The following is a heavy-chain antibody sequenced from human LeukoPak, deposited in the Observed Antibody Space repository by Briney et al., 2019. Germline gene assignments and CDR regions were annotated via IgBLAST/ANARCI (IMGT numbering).Heavy chain of an antibody. CDR3: AKALADRDLPYYYDSSGYYLVLGY. CDR2: ISGDGGST. J-gene: IGHJ4*02. D-gene: IGHD3-22*01. V-gene: IGHV3-43*02. CDR1: GFTFDDYD. Sequence: GVSLRLSCASSGFTFDDYDMHWVRQAPGKGLEWVSLISGDGGSTYYADSVKGRFNISRDNSKNSLYLQMNGLRTEDTALYYCAKALADRDLPYYYDSSGYYLVLGYWGQGTLVTVSS.